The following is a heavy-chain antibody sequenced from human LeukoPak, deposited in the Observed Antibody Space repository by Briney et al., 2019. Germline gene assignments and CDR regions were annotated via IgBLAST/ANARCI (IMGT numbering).Heavy chain of an antibody. CDR2: IYYDGSKI. D-gene: IGHD3-10*01. CDR1: GFTFGSYA. J-gene: IGHJ4*02. V-gene: IGHV3-33*01. Sequence: GGSLRLSCTASGFTFGSYAIHWVRQAPGKGLEWVSVIYYDGSKIYYADSVKGRFTLSRDNSKNTLYLQMNSLRAEDTAVYYCVRDNSGSVIRGVMLYWGQGTLVTVSS. CDR3: VRDNSGSVIRGVMLY.